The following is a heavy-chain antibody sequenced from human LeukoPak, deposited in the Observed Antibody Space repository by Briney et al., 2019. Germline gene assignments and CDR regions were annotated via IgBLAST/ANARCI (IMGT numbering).Heavy chain of an antibody. J-gene: IGHJ4*02. D-gene: IGHD2-2*01. Sequence: SETLSLTCTVSGGSISRTSYYWGWIRQPPGKGLEWIGSSYSSGSTYYNPSLKGRVTISVDTSKNQFSLKLNSVTAAADTAVYYCARECSSTSCIFDNWGQGTLVTVSS. V-gene: IGHV4-39*07. CDR1: GGSISRTSYY. CDR3: ARECSSTSCIFDN. CDR2: SYSSGST.